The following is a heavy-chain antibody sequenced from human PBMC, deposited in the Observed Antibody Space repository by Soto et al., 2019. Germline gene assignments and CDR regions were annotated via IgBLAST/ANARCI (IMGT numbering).Heavy chain of an antibody. V-gene: IGHV3-30*04. CDR2: MSFDGTYK. CDR3: ARGLTNSNGGVDI. D-gene: IGHD2-8*01. CDR1: GFSFSQHA. Sequence: QVQLLESGGGVAQPGRSLRLSCAASGFSFSQHAMHWVRQAPGKGLEWVAVMSFDGTYKHYADSVRGRFTISRDNSKNTLFLQLDSLRTADTGAYYCARGLTNSNGGVDIWGQGTTVSVSS. J-gene: IGHJ6*02.